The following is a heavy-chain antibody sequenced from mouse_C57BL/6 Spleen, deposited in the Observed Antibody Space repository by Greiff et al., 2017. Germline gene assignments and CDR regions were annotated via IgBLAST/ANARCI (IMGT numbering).Heavy chain of an antibody. CDR2: ISYDGSN. V-gene: IGHV3-6*01. CDR3: ARLDWYFDV. CDR1: GYSITSGYY. Sequence: ESGPGLVKPSQSLSLTCSVTGYSITSGYYWNWIRQFPGNKLEWMGYISYDGSNNSNPSLKNRISITRDTSKNQFFLKLNSVTTEDTATYYCARLDWYFDVWGTGTTVTVSS. J-gene: IGHJ1*03.